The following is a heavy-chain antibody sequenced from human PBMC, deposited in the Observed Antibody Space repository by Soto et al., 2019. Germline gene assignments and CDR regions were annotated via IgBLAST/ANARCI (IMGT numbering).Heavy chain of an antibody. CDR1: VGSFSDYK. CDR3: AGGPDYGDYDA. CDR2: IRHNGDT. Sequence: PAETLSLTCFVSVGSFSDYKWTWIRQSPEKGLEWIGEIRHNGDTNSKPSLRSRLTMSLDTSKNQFSLHLSSVTSADTAVYFCAGGPDYGDYDAWGQGTLVTVSS. D-gene: IGHD4-17*01. J-gene: IGHJ5*02. V-gene: IGHV4-34*01.